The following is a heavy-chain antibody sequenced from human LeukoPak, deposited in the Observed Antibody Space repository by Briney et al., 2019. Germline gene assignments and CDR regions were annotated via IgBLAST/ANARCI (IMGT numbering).Heavy chain of an antibody. CDR3: VYVDTVMATGDY. J-gene: IGHJ4*02. D-gene: IGHD5-18*01. V-gene: IGHV3-53*04. CDR1: GFTASNDY. Sequence: GSLRLSCAHPGFTASNDYMNWVRPAPEKGRGWVSVINSSGSTYYADSVKGRFTNSRNNSKNTLYLQMNSLRPEDTAVYYCVYVDTVMATGDYWGQGTLVTVSS. CDR2: INSSGST.